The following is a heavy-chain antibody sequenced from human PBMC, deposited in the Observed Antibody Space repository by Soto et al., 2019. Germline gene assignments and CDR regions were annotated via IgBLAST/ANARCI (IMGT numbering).Heavy chain of an antibody. V-gene: IGHV3-11*05. CDR3: AKNNGGNVRPLGY. D-gene: IGHD5-12*01. CDR2: IDTGSTYI. CDR1: GFTFSDYS. Sequence: QVQLVESGGDLVKPGGSLRLSCAASGFTFSDYSMTWIRQAPGKGLEWVSSIDTGSTYIKYADSVKGRFTTSRDNAKNSLYLQMNSLRAEDTAVYYCAKNNGGNVRPLGYWGQGTLVTVSS. J-gene: IGHJ4*02.